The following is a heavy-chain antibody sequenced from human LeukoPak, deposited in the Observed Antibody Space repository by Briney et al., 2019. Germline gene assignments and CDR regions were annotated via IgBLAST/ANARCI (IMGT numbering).Heavy chain of an antibody. CDR2: IGTAGDT. Sequence: GSLRLSCAASGFSFSIYDMHWVRQATGKGLEWVSAIGTAGDTYYPGSVKGRFTISRENAKNSVYLQMNSLRAGDTAVYYCARDRDFDLWGRGTLVTVSS. J-gene: IGHJ2*01. D-gene: IGHD3-10*01. V-gene: IGHV3-13*01. CDR3: ARDRDFDL. CDR1: GFSFSIYD.